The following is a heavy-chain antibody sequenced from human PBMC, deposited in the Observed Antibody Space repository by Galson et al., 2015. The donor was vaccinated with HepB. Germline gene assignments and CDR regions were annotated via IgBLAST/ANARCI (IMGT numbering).Heavy chain of an antibody. J-gene: IGHJ3*02. CDR1: GGTFTNYA. CDR2: IIPILHTP. V-gene: IGHV1-69*05. D-gene: IGHD3-22*01. Sequence: SVKVSCKASGGTFTNYALSWVRQAPGQGLEWMGGIIPILHTPNYAQKFQGRVTISTDESTSTVYMELSSLRSEDTAFYYCAREGHYYDSRGYYGVLDIWGQGTMVTVSS. CDR3: AREGHYYDSRGYYGVLDI.